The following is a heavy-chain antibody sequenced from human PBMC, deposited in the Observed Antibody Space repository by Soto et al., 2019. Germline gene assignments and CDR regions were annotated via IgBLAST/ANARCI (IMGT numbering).Heavy chain of an antibody. CDR1: GFTFSSYA. Sequence: PGGSLRLSCAASGFTFSSYAMHWVRQAPGKGLEYVSAISGSGGSTYYADSVKGQFTISRDNSKNTLYLQMNSLRAEDTAVYYCAKDPGYSGYDFWGQGTLVTVSS. CDR3: AKDPGYSGYDF. J-gene: IGHJ4*02. CDR2: ISGSGGST. D-gene: IGHD5-12*01. V-gene: IGHV3-23*01.